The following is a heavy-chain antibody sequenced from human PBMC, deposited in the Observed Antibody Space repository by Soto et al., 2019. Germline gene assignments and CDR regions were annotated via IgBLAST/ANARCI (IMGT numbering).Heavy chain of an antibody. J-gene: IGHJ3*02. Sequence: EVQLVESGGGLVQPGGSLRLYCAASGFTFSTCSMNWVRQAPGKGLEWISYISSASTSIYYADSLKGRFTISRDNAKNSLYLQMNGLRAEDTALYYCARDYCSGGSCYDAFDIWGQGTMVTVSS. CDR3: ARDYCSGGSCYDAFDI. CDR1: GFTFSTCS. V-gene: IGHV3-48*01. CDR2: ISSASTSI. D-gene: IGHD2-15*01.